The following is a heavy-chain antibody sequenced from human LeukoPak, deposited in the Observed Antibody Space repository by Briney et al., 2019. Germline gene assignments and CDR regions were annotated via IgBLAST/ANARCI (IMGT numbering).Heavy chain of an antibody. CDR3: ATIRDTAHRYWYFDL. D-gene: IGHD5-18*01. CDR1: DDSISSYY. CDR2: MYYSGST. V-gene: IGHV4-59*03. J-gene: IGHJ2*01. Sequence: SETLSLTCTVSDDSISSYYWTWIRQPPGKGLEWIGYMYYSGSTSYNPSLKSRVSMSVDTSKNQFSLRLSSVTAADTAVYYCATIRDTAHRYWYFDLWGRGTMVIVSS.